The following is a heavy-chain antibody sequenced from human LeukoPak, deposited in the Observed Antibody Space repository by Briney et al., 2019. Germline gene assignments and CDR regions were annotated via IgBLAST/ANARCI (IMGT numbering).Heavy chain of an antibody. V-gene: IGHV3-48*02. D-gene: IGHD6-13*01. CDR3: ARESGSSWFPYYFDY. CDR1: GFTFSSYS. J-gene: IGHJ4*02. CDR2: ISSSSSTI. Sequence: RGSLRLSCAASGFTFSSYSMNWVRQAPGKGLEWASYISSSSSTIYYADSVKGRFTISRDNAKNSLYLRMNSLRDEDTAVYYCARESGSSWFPYYFDYWGQGTLVTVSS.